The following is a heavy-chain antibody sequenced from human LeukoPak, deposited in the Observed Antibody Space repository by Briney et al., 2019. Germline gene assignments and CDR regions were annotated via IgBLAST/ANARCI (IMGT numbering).Heavy chain of an antibody. D-gene: IGHD3-16*01. CDR2: IKQDGGER. V-gene: IGHV3-7*03. Sequence: GGSLRLSCAASGFTFSNYWMNWVRQVPGKGLEWVAAIKQDGGERYYVDSVEGRFTISRDNGKTSVYLQMNSLRADDTAVYYCARSRAAVVMGELIPSFYYGMDVWGQGTTVTVSS. J-gene: IGHJ6*02. CDR3: ARSRAAVVMGELIPSFYYGMDV. CDR1: GFTFSNYW.